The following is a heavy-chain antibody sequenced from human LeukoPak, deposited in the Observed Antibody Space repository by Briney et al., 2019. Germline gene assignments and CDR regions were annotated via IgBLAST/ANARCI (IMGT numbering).Heavy chain of an antibody. D-gene: IGHD5-12*01. CDR1: KFTCVDYA. CDR3: TRAGIVATIGYGMEV. J-gene: IGHJ6*04. Sequence: PAGSLRLSFTTIKFTCVDYAWSWVSQAPSMGLECIALIRNNEGLGASTEDAASVEGRFSMSRDDSRSIAYLQMNSLQAEDTAVYYCTRAGIVATIGYGMEVWGEGTKVTVSS. V-gene: IGHV3-49*04. CDR2: IRNNEGLGAST.